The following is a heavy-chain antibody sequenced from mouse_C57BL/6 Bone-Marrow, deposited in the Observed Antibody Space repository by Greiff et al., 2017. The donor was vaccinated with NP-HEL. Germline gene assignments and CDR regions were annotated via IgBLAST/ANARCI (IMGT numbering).Heavy chain of an antibody. CDR2: IYPGSGNT. V-gene: IGHV1-76*01. CDR1: GYTFTDYY. D-gene: IGHD2-1*01. CDR3: ARTPYGNYVLYYYAMDY. Sequence: QVQLQQSGAELVRPGASVKLSCKASGYTFTDYYINWVKQRPGQGLEWIARIYPGSGNTYYNEKFKGKATLTAEKSSSTAYMQLSRLTSEDSAVYFCARTPYGNYVLYYYAMDYWGQGTSVTVSS. J-gene: IGHJ4*01.